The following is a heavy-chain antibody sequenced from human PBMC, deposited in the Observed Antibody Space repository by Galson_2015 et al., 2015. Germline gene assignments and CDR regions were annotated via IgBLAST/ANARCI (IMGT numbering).Heavy chain of an antibody. V-gene: IGHV1-18*01. J-gene: IGHJ4*02. CDR1: GYTFTSYG. CDR2: VSPYNGNT. Sequence: SVKVSCKAYGYTFTSYGITWVRQAPGQGLEWMGWVSPYNGNTNYAQRLQGRVTMTTDTSTGTAYMDLRSLRSDDTAVYYCARWTTYDSTGYYSHWGQGTLVTVSS. CDR3: ARWTTYDSTGYYSH. D-gene: IGHD3-22*01.